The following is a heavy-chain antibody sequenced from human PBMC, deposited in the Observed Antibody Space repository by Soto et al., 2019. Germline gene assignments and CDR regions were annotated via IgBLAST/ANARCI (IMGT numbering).Heavy chain of an antibody. D-gene: IGHD3-3*01. CDR3: ARAKYYDFWSGYYSAFDY. J-gene: IGHJ4*02. Sequence: PVGSLSLSCAASGFTFSSYSMNWVRQAPGKGLEWVSSISSSSSYIYYADSVKGRFTISRDNAKNSLYLQMNSLRAEDTAVYYCARAKYYDFWSGYYSAFDYWGQGTLVNVSS. CDR2: ISSSSSYI. V-gene: IGHV3-21*01. CDR1: GFTFSSYS.